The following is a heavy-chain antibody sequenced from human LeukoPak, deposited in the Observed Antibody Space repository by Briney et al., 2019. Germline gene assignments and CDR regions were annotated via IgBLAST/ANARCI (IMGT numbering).Heavy chain of an antibody. CDR1: GGTFSSYA. Sequence: SVKVSCKASGGTFSSYAISWVRQAPGQGLEWMGGIIPIFDTANYAQKFQGRVTITADESTSTAYMELSSLRSEDTAVYYCARDRLNYYSSGKYDAFDIWGQGTMVAVSS. J-gene: IGHJ3*02. CDR3: ARDRLNYYSSGKYDAFDI. V-gene: IGHV1-69*01. CDR2: IIPIFDTA. D-gene: IGHD3-10*01.